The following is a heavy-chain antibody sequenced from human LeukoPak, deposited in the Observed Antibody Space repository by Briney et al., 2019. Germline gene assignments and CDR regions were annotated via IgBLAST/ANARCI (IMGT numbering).Heavy chain of an antibody. CDR1: GFTFSSYW. D-gene: IGHD4-17*01. CDR3: ASQGSKVMGNGAFDI. Sequence: GGSLRLSCAASGFTFSSYWMSWVNQAPGKGLEWVANIKQDGSEKYYVDSVKGRFTISRDNAKNSLYLQMNSLRAEDTAVYYCASQGSKVMGNGAFDIWGQGTMVTVSS. CDR2: IKQDGSEK. V-gene: IGHV3-7*01. J-gene: IGHJ3*02.